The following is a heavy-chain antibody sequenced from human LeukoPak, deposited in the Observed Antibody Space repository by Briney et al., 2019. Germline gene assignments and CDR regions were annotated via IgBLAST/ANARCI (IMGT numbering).Heavy chain of an antibody. J-gene: IGHJ4*02. D-gene: IGHD3-16*01. V-gene: IGHV7-4-1*02. CDR1: EYTFTRYA. CDR3: ARHDNDDDFDY. CDR2: INMYTANP. Sequence: GASVKVSCKASEYTFTRYAINWLRQAPGQGLEWMGWINMYTANPAYAQGFTERFVFSLDTSVTTAYLQISNLKTEDTAVYYCARHDNDDDFDYWGQGTLVTVSS.